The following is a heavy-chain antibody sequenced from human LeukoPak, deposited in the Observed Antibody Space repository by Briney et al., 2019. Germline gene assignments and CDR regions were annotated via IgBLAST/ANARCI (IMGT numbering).Heavy chain of an antibody. D-gene: IGHD3-22*01. J-gene: IGHJ4*02. Sequence: GGSLRLSCAASGFTFSSYWMHWVRQAPGKGLVWVSRINSDGSSTSYADSVKGRFTISRDNSKNTLYLQMNSLRSEDTAVYYCARVAHRVLITSSTIDYWGQGTLVTVSS. CDR3: ARVAHRVLITSSTIDY. V-gene: IGHV3-74*01. CDR2: INSDGSST. CDR1: GFTFSSYW.